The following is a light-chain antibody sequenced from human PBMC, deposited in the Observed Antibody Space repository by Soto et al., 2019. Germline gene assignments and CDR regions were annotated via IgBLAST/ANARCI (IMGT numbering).Light chain of an antibody. Sequence: IQMTKSPSTLSASVGDRVTITCRASQSISSWLAWYQQKLGRAPRLLIYDASSLESGVPSRFSGSGSGTDFTLTISSLEPEDFAVYYCQQRSIWPWTFGQGTKVDIK. V-gene: IGKV1-5*01. CDR3: QQRSIWPWT. CDR2: DAS. J-gene: IGKJ1*01. CDR1: QSISSW.